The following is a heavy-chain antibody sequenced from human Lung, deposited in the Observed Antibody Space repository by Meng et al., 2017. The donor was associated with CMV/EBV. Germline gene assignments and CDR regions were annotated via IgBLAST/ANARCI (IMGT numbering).Heavy chain of an antibody. CDR3: ARDHSGRGAFDI. CDR1: GFTLSSYW. Sequence: GGSLRLXXAASGFTLSSYWMSWVRQAPGKGLEWVANINQDGSETYYMDSVKGRFTISRDNAKNSLYLQMNSLRAGDTAVYYCARDHSGRGAFDIWGQGTRVTVSS. CDR2: INQDGSET. D-gene: IGHD3-10*01. V-gene: IGHV3-7*01. J-gene: IGHJ3*02.